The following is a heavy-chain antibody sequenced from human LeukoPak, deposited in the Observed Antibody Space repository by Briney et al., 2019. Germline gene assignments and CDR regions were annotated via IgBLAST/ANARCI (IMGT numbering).Heavy chain of an antibody. J-gene: IGHJ4*02. V-gene: IGHV1-69*13. D-gene: IGHD3-9*01. CDR1: GGTFSSYA. Sequence: GASVKVSCKASGGTFSSYAISWVRQAPGQGLEWMGGIIPIFGTANYAQKFQGRVTITADESTSTAYMELRSLTSDDTAVYYCARETYSNILTGTDYWGPGTLVTVSS. CDR3: ARETYSNILTGTDY. CDR2: IIPIFGTA.